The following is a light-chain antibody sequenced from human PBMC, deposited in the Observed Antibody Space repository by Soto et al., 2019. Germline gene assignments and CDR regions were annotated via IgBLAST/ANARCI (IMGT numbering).Light chain of an antibody. V-gene: IGKV1-39*01. CDR3: QHIYSTLWT. J-gene: IGKJ1*01. CDR2: AAS. Sequence: DIQMTQSPSSLSASVGDRVTITCRASQSISSYLNWYQQKPGKAPKLLIYAASSLQSGVPSRFSGSGSGTDFTLTISSLQPEDFATYYCQHIYSTLWTFGQGTKVEIK. CDR1: QSISSY.